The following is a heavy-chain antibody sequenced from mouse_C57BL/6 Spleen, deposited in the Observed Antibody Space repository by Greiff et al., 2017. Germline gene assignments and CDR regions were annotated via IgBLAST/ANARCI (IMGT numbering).Heavy chain of an antibody. J-gene: IGHJ2*01. D-gene: IGHD1-1*01. CDR1: GYAFTSYW. V-gene: IGHV1-80*01. CDR3: ARGGSYCNFLDY. CDR2: IYPGDGGT. Sequence: VQLQQSGAELVKPGASVKISCKASGYAFTSYWMNWVKQSPGKGLEWIGDIYPGDGGTNYNGKFKGKATLTADKSSSTAYMQLSSLTSEDSAVYSGARGGSYCNFLDYWGQGTTVTVSA.